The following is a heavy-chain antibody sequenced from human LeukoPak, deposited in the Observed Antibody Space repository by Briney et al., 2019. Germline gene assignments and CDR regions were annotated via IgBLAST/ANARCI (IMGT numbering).Heavy chain of an antibody. V-gene: IGHV3-23*01. J-gene: IGHJ4*02. CDR2: IGANGVST. CDR3: AKGRSAAVTSALNY. Sequence: GGSLRLSCAASGLTFSSYAMNWVRQAPGKGLEWVSGIGANGVSTYYADSVKGRFTISRDNSKTTLYLQMNSLRAEDTAVYYCAKGRSAAVTSALNYWGQGTLVTVSS. D-gene: IGHD4-23*01. CDR1: GLTFSSYA.